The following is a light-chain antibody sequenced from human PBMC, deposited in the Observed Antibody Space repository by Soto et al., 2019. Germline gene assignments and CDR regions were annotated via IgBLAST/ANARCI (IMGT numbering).Light chain of an antibody. V-gene: IGKV1-5*01. CDR3: QQYSSYPWT. J-gene: IGKJ1*01. CDR2: DAS. Sequence: DIQMTQSPSSLSASVGDRVTITCRASQSISKWLAWYQQKQGKAPDXLIYDASSLEGGVPSRFSGSGYGTEGTINISSLLPDDGETYDCQQYSSYPWTFGQGTKVDI. CDR1: QSISKW.